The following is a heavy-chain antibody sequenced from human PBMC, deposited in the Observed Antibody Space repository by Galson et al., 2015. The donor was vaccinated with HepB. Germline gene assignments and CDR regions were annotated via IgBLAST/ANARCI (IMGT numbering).Heavy chain of an antibody. CDR2: IVVGSGNT. CDR1: GFTFTSSA. J-gene: IGHJ4*02. D-gene: IGHD4-11*01. V-gene: IGHV1-58*01. Sequence: SVKVSCKASGFTFTSSAVQWVRQARGQRLEWIGWIVVGSGNTNYAQKFQERVTITRDMSTSTAYMELSSLRSEDTAVYYCAALFPPFTVPQANWGQGTLVTVSS. CDR3: AALFPPFTVPQAN.